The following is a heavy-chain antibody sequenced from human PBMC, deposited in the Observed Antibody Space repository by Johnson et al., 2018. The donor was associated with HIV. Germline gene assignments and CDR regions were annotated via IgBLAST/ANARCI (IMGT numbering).Heavy chain of an antibody. Sequence: HVQLVESGGGVVQPGRSLRLSCAASGFTFSNYGMHWVRQAPGKGLEWVAVVWYDRINKYYADSVKGRFTISRDNSKNTLYLQMNSLRAEDTAVYYCAKDQQGGVKNFDMWGQGTMVTVSS. V-gene: IGHV3-33*06. D-gene: IGHD3-16*01. CDR3: AKDQQGGVKNFDM. J-gene: IGHJ3*02. CDR1: GFTFSNYG. CDR2: VWYDRINK.